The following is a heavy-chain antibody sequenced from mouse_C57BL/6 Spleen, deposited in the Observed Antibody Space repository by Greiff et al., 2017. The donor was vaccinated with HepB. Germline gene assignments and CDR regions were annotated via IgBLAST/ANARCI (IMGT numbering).Heavy chain of an antibody. CDR1: GYTFTDYN. J-gene: IGHJ1*03. CDR3: ARERYSNGHWYFDV. V-gene: IGHV1-18*01. CDR2: INPNNGGT. Sequence: EVQLVESGPELVKPGASVKIPCKASGYTFTDYNMDWVKQSHGKSLEWIGDINPNNGGTIYNQKFKGKATLTVDKSSSTAYMELRSLTSEDTAVYYCARERYSNGHWYFDVWGTGTTVTVSS. D-gene: IGHD2-5*01.